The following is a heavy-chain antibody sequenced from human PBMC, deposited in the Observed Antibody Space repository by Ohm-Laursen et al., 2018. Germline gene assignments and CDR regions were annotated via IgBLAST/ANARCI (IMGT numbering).Heavy chain of an antibody. J-gene: IGHJ6*02. CDR1: GFSFSSYA. V-gene: IGHV3-15*01. CDR3: TTDLGWGGYYYGMDV. D-gene: IGHD3-16*01. Sequence: SLRLSCSASGFSFSSYAMSWVRQAPGKGLEWVGRIKSKTDGGTTDYAAPVKGRFTISRDDSKNTLYLQMNSLKTEDTAVYYCTTDLGWGGYYYGMDVWGQGTTVTVSS. CDR2: IKSKTDGGTT.